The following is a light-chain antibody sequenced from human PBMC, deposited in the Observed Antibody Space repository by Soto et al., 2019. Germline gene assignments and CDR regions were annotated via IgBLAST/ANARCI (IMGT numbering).Light chain of an antibody. V-gene: IGKV1-39*01. J-gene: IGKJ1*01. CDR1: QSISTF. CDR3: QQTYNTPR. Sequence: DIQMTQSPSSLSASVGDRVTITCRASQSISTFLNWYRQKPGKAPHLVIYAASTLESGVPSRFSGSGSGTDFTLTITNLQPEDSATYYCQQTYNTPRFGQGTKVDI. CDR2: AAS.